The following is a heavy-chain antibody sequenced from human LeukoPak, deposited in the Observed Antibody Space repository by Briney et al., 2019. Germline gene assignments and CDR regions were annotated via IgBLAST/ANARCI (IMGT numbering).Heavy chain of an antibody. CDR1: GFTFSNYW. Sequence: GGSLRLSCAASGFTFSNYWMHWVRHPPGKGLVRVSRINSDGSGIVYPDSVKGRFTISSDNARKTLSLQMKSLRVEDTAVYYCARGPVGLSALDAWGQGILVTVPP. J-gene: IGHJ5*02. V-gene: IGHV3-74*01. CDR3: ARGPVGLSALDA. D-gene: IGHD2-15*01. CDR2: INSDGSGI.